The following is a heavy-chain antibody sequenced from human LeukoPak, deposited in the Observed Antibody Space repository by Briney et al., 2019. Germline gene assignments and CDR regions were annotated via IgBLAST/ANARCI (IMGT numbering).Heavy chain of an antibody. J-gene: IGHJ4*02. D-gene: IGHD6-19*01. CDR3: VREDSYSRGWYGPDY. CDR1: GFTFRSYW. V-gene: IGHV3-7*05. CDR2: INQGGTER. Sequence: GGSLRLSCAASGFTFRSYWMSWVRQAPGKGLEWVANINQGGTERYVDSVKGRFTISRDNDKNSLYLQMNSLRAEDTAVYYCVREDSYSRGWYGPDYWGQGTLVTVSS.